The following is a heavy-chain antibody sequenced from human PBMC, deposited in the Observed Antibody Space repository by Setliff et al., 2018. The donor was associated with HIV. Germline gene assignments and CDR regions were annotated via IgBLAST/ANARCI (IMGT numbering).Heavy chain of an antibody. D-gene: IGHD2-21*01. Sequence: SETLSLTCTVSDASISNYHWSWIRQPPGKGLEWIGYSYYSGSTNYNPSLKSRVTISIDTSTNQFSLKLSSVTAADTAVYYCARLFIPNYFDPWGQGTLVTVSS. CDR3: ARLFIPNYFDP. J-gene: IGHJ5*02. V-gene: IGHV4-59*08. CDR1: DASISNYH. CDR2: SYYSGST.